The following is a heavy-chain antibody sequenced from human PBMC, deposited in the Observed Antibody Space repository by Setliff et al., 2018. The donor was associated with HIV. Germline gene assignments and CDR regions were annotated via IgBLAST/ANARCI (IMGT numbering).Heavy chain of an antibody. CDR2: IFYSAT. Sequence: SETLSLTCTVSGGSMSSQYWSWVRQSPGKGLEWIGYIFYSATDYNPSLKSRVTMSIDTSKNQFSLNLRSVTAADTAVYCCARLGGILTGTPVIDYWGQGTLVTVSS. CDR3: ARLGGILTGTPVIDY. CDR1: GGSMSSQY. D-gene: IGHD3-9*01. V-gene: IGHV4-59*11. J-gene: IGHJ4*02.